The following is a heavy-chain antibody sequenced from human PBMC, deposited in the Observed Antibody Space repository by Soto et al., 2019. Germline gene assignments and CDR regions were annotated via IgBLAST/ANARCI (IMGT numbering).Heavy chain of an antibody. D-gene: IGHD3-3*01. CDR2: TYYSGST. CDR3: DRHNLLGILYGGMDV. CDR1: GGSISSGDYY. J-gene: IGHJ6*02. V-gene: IGHV4-30-4*01. Sequence: SETLSLTCTVSGGSISSGDYYWSWIRQPPGKGLEWIGYTYYSGSTYYNPSLKSRVTISVDTSKNQFSLKLSSVTAADTAVYYCDRHNLLGILYGGMDVWGQGTTVTVYS.